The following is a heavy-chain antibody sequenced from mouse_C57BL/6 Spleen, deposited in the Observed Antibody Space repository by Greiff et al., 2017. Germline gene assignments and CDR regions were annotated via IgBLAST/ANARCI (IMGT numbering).Heavy chain of an antibody. CDR3: ARSSPYCSAMDY. CDR2: IHPNSGST. V-gene: IGHV1-64*01. CDR1: GYTFTSYW. Sequence: VQLQQPGAELVKPGASVKLSCKASGYTFTSYWMHWVKQRPGQGLEWIGMIHPNSGSTNYNEKFKSKATLTVDTSSSTAYMQLSSLTSEDSAVYYCARSSPYCSAMDYWGQGTSVTVSS. J-gene: IGHJ4*01.